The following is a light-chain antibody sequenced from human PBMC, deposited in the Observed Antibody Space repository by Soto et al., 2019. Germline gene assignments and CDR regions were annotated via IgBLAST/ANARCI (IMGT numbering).Light chain of an antibody. CDR2: GAS. CDR3: QQYSNWPPAWT. Sequence: EIVMTQSPATLSVSPGERATLSCRASQSVSDNLAWYQQKPGQSPRLLIYGASTRATGIPARFSGSGSGTQFTLTISSLQSEDFAVYYCQQYSNWPPAWTFGQGTKVDIE. J-gene: IGKJ1*01. V-gene: IGKV3-15*01. CDR1: QSVSDN.